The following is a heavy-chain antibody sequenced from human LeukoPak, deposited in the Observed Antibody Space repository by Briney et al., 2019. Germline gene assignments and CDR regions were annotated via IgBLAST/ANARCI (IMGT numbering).Heavy chain of an antibody. CDR1: GFTFSSYS. CDR3: ARDPYGSGSYHEDY. Sequence: AGGSLRLSCAASGFTFSSYSMNWIRQAPGKGLEWVSSISSSTSYIYYADSVKGRFAISKDNAKNSLYLQMNSLRAEDTAVYYCARDPYGSGSYHEDYWGQGTLVTVSS. D-gene: IGHD3-10*01. J-gene: IGHJ4*02. V-gene: IGHV3-21*01. CDR2: ISSSTSYI.